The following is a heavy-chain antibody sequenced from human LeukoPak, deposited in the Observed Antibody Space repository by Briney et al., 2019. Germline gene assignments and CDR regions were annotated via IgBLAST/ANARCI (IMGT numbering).Heavy chain of an antibody. CDR1: GFSFSNYG. CDR2: ITGNGGTT. D-gene: IGHD1-26*01. J-gene: IGHJ4*02. Sequence: GGSLRLSCAASGFSFSNYGMNWVRQAPGKGLEWVSGITGNGGTTYYADSVKGRFTISRDNSRNTVYLQMNSLRAEDTAVYYCARDLGVKWELPTYYFDYWGQGTLVTVSS. V-gene: IGHV3-23*01. CDR3: ARDLGVKWELPTYYFDY.